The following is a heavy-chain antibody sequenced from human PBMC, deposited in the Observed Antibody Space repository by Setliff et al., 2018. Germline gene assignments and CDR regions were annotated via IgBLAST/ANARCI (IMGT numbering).Heavy chain of an antibody. CDR3: ARSPGGFGALWSGESGFDY. V-gene: IGHV4-39*01. J-gene: IGHJ4*02. Sequence: SETMSLTCTVSGGSISSSSYYWGWIRQPPGKGLEWIGSIYYSGSTYYNPSLKSRVTISVDTSKNQFSLKLSSVTAADTAVYYCARSPGGFGALWSGESGFDYWGQGTLVTVSS. CDR2: IYYSGST. D-gene: IGHD3-10*01. CDR1: GGSISSSSYY.